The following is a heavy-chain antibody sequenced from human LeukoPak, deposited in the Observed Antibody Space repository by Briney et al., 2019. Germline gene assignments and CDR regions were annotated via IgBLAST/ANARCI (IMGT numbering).Heavy chain of an antibody. Sequence: ASETLSLTCTVSGGSISSGDYYWSWIRQPPGKGLEWIGYIYYSGSTYYNPSLKSRVTISVDTSKNQFSLKLSSVTAADTAVYYCARAGAGSYISYYFDYWGQGTLVTVSS. J-gene: IGHJ4*02. CDR1: GGSISSGDYY. V-gene: IGHV4-30-4*01. CDR2: IYYSGST. D-gene: IGHD3-10*01. CDR3: ARAGAGSYISYYFDY.